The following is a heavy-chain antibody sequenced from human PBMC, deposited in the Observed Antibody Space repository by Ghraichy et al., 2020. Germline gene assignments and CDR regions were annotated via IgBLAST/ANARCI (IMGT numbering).Heavy chain of an antibody. CDR1: GYSFTDYY. D-gene: IGHD3-3*01. Sequence: ASVKVSCKASGYSFTDYYINWVRQAPGEGLEWMGWIDPNSGGTNYPQKFQGRVTMTRDTSINTVYMELSSLRSDDTAVYYCAREGPLLIFGASYYTMDVWGQGTTVTVSS. CDR2: IDPNSGGT. V-gene: IGHV1-2*02. CDR3: AREGPLLIFGASYYTMDV. J-gene: IGHJ6*02.